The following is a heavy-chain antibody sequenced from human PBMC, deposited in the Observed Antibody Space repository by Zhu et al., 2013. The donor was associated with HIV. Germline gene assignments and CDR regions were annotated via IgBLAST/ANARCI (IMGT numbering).Heavy chain of an antibody. J-gene: IGHJ4*02. CDR3: AKYSPNRYSSSSGHFDY. CDR2: ISGSGGST. D-gene: IGHD6-6*01. Sequence: EVQLLESGGGLVQPGGSLRLSCAASGFTFSSYAMSWVRQAPGKGLEWVSAISGSGGSTYYADSVKGRFTISRDNSKNTLYLQMNSLRAEDTAVYYCAKYSPNRYSSSSGHFDYWGQGTLVTVSS. CDR1: GFTFSSYA. V-gene: IGHV3-23*01.